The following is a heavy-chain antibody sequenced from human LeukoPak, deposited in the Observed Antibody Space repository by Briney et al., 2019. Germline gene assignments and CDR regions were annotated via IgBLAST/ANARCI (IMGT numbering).Heavy chain of an antibody. J-gene: IGHJ4*02. CDR1: GFTFSSHW. CDR3: ARNDDYGDDY. D-gene: IGHD5-12*01. V-gene: IGHV3-7*01. CDR2: IKQDGSEK. Sequence: GGSLRLSCAAPGFTFSSHWMSWVRQAPGKGLEWVANIKQDGSEKYYLDSVKGRFTISRDNAKDSLYLQMSSLRAEDTALYYCARNDDYGDDYWGQGTLVTVSS.